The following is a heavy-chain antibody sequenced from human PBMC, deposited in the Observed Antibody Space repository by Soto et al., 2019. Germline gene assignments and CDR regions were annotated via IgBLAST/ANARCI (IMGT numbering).Heavy chain of an antibody. D-gene: IGHD6-19*01. CDR1: GYTFTNYD. V-gene: IGHV1-8*01. J-gene: IGHJ4*02. Sequence: QVQLVQSGAEVKKPGASVKISCKASGYTFTNYDINWVRQATGQGLEWMGWMNPSNGNTDYAQKFQGRVTMTRNTSTRTAYMELGSLTSEDTAVYYCARDSAAVAGSNDYWGQGTLVTVS. CDR3: ARDSAAVAGSNDY. CDR2: MNPSNGNT.